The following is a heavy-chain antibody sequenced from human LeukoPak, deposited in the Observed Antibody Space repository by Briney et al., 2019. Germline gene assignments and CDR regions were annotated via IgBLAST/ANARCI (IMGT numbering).Heavy chain of an antibody. CDR1: GGSISNSNW. Sequence: PSETLSLTCAVSGGSISNSNWWSWVRQPPGKGLEWIGEIYHSGSTNYNPSLKSRVTISVDKSKNQFSLKLSSVTAADTAVYYCERASILIYYYDSSGYAFDIWGQGTMVTVSS. V-gene: IGHV4-4*02. D-gene: IGHD3-22*01. CDR2: IYHSGST. CDR3: ERASILIYYYDSSGYAFDI. J-gene: IGHJ3*02.